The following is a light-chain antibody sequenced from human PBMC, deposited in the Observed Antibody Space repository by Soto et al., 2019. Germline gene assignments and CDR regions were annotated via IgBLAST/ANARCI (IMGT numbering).Light chain of an antibody. CDR3: QQYGSSPRT. V-gene: IGKV3-20*01. CDR1: QPVSSNF. CDR2: GAS. Sequence: ELVLTQSPGTLSLSPGESAALSCRASQPVSSNFLAWYQQKPGQAPRLLIYGASTRATGIPDRFSGSGSGTDFTLTISRLESEDFAVYYCQQYGSSPRTFGQGTKVDIK. J-gene: IGKJ1*01.